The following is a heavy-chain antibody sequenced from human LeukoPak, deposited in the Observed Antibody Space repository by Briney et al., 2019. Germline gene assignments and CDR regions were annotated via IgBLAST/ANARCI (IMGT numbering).Heavy chain of an antibody. J-gene: IGHJ5*02. Sequence: ASVKVSCKASGYTFTSYGISWVRQAPGQGLEWMGWISAYNGNTNYAQKLQGRVTMTTDTSTSTAYMELRSLRSDDTAVYYCARMYYYGSGSQAYWFDPWGQGTLVTVSS. CDR2: ISAYNGNT. V-gene: IGHV1-18*01. D-gene: IGHD3-10*01. CDR1: GYTFTSYG. CDR3: ARMYYYGSGSQAYWFDP.